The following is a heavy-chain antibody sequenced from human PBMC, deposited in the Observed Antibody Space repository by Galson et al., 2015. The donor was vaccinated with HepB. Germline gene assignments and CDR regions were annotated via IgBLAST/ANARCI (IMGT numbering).Heavy chain of an antibody. J-gene: IGHJ3*02. CDR2: ISSSSSYI. CDR3: ARKLARKLYYYDSSGYEGDAFDI. Sequence: SLRLSCAASGFTFSSYSMNWVRQAPGKGLEWVSSISSSSSYIYYADSVKGRFTISRDNAKNSLYLQMNSLRAEDTAVYYCARKLARKLYYYDSSGYEGDAFDIWGQGTMVTVSS. CDR1: GFTFSSYS. V-gene: IGHV3-21*01. D-gene: IGHD3-22*01.